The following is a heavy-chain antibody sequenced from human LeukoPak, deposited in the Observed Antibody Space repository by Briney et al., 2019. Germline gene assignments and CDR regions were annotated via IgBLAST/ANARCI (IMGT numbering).Heavy chain of an antibody. CDR2: ISPYNGNT. CDR1: GYTFTNYG. Sequence: GASVKVSCKASGYTFTNYGVSWVRQAPGQGLEWMGWISPYNGNTNYAQKFQGRVTVTTDTSTSTAYVELRSLRSDDTAVYYCTRTVLDCKNGVCYDYWGQGTLVTVSS. J-gene: IGHJ4*02. V-gene: IGHV1-18*01. CDR3: TRTVLDCKNGVCYDY. D-gene: IGHD2-8*01.